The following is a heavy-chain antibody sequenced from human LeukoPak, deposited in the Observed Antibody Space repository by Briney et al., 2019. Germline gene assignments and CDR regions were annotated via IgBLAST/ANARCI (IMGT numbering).Heavy chain of an antibody. D-gene: IGHD6-19*01. Sequence: PSETLSLTCAVYGGSFSGYYWSWIRQPPGKGLEWIGEINHSGSTNYNPSLKSRVTISVDTPKNQFSLKLSSVTDADTAVYYCARPPYSSGLGGNWFDPWGQGTLVTVSS. V-gene: IGHV4-34*01. CDR1: GGSFSGYY. CDR3: ARPPYSSGLGGNWFDP. CDR2: INHSGST. J-gene: IGHJ5*02.